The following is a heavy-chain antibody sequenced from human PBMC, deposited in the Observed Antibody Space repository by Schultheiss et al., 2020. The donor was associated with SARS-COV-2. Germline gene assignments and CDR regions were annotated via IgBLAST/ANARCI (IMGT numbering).Heavy chain of an antibody. J-gene: IGHJ5*02. CDR1: GYTFTSYG. V-gene: IGHV1-18*03. CDR2: ISAYNGNT. CDR3: ARPGGNIVVVVAATPWGNWFDP. D-gene: IGHD2-15*01. Sequence: ASVKVSCKASGYTFTSYGISWVRQAPGQGLEWMGWISAYNGNTGYAQKFQGRVTMTRDTSTSTAYMELSSQRSEDIDVYYCARPGGNIVVVVAATPWGNWFDPWGQGTLVTVSS.